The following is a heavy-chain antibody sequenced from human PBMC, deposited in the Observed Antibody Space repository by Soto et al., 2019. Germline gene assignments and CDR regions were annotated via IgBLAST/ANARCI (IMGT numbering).Heavy chain of an antibody. V-gene: IGHV3-9*01. Sequence: EVPLVESGGGSVQPGRSLRLSCAASGFTFDDYAMHWVRQAPGKGLEWVSGISWNSGSIGYADSVKGRFTISRDNAKNSLYLQMNSLRAEDTALYYCAKSRRTTVTTGVDYWGQGTLVTVSS. J-gene: IGHJ4*02. D-gene: IGHD4-4*01. CDR3: AKSRRTTVTTGVDY. CDR2: ISWNSGSI. CDR1: GFTFDDYA.